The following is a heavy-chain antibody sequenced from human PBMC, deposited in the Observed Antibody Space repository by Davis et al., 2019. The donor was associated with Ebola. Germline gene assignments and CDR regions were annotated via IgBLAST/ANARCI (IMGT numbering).Heavy chain of an antibody. CDR3: ARVLVGDTSNWFDP. D-gene: IGHD1-26*01. CDR2: MYYSGTS. Sequence: PSETLSLTCTVSGGPTSSDYWSWIRQPPGKGLEWIGYMYYSGTSSYNPSLKSRVTISEDTSKNQFSLKRRSVTAADTAVYYSARVLVGDTSNWFDPWGQGTLVTVSS. V-gene: IGHV4-59*01. J-gene: IGHJ5*02. CDR1: GGPTSSDY.